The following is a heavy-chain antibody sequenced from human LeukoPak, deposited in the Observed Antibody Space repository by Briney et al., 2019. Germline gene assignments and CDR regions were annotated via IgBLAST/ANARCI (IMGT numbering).Heavy chain of an antibody. V-gene: IGHV4-4*07. D-gene: IGHD4-17*01. CDR1: XGSISSYY. CDR2: IYTSGST. Sequence: PSXXXSLXXTVSXGSISSYYWSWVRQPAGKXMXWIGRIYTSGSTNYNPSLKSRVTMSVETSKNQFSLKLRSVNAADRAVYYWATDLYLRSAFHIWGQGTMVTVSS. J-gene: IGHJ3*02. CDR3: ATDLYLRSAFHI.